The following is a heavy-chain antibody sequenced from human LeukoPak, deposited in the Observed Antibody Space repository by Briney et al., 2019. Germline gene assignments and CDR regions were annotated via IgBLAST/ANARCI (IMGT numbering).Heavy chain of an antibody. J-gene: IGHJ4*02. CDR2: IYYSGST. CDR1: GGSFSSYY. CDR3: ARERLGYYDRSGLDY. Sequence: PSETLSLTCTVSGGSFSSYYWNWVRQPPGKGLEWIGYIYYSGSTNYNPSLKSRVTTSVDTSKNQFSLKLSSVTAADAAVYYFARERLGYYDRSGLDYWGPGTLVTVSS. V-gene: IGHV4-59*01. D-gene: IGHD3-22*01.